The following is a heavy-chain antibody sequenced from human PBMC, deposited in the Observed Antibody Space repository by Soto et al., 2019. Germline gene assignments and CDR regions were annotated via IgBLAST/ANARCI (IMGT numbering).Heavy chain of an antibody. CDR3: VRSRSGAVADSFDL. Sequence: GGSLRLSCEGSGFTFSRHALHWVRQAPGKGLEWVAVVSKDGSVKYWIESVKGRFTLSRDNSKNTVYLEMNSLRPEDTGVYYCVRSRSGAVADSFDLWGEGTLVTVSS. D-gene: IGHD3-10*01. V-gene: IGHV3-30-3*01. CDR1: GFTFSRHA. CDR2: VSKDGSVK. J-gene: IGHJ4*02.